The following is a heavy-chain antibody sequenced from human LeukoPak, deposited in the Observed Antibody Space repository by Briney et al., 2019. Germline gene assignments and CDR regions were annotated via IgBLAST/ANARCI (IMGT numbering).Heavy chain of an antibody. CDR2: IYSGGST. V-gene: IGHV3-53*01. Sequence: PGGSLRLSCAASGFTVSSNYMSWVRQAPGKGLEWFSVIYSGGSTYYADSVKGRFTISRDNSKNTLYLQMNSLRAEDTAVYYCARDNPSSGWSNYYYYGMDVWGQGTTVTVSS. D-gene: IGHD6-19*01. CDR1: GFTVSSNY. J-gene: IGHJ6*02. CDR3: ARDNPSSGWSNYYYYGMDV.